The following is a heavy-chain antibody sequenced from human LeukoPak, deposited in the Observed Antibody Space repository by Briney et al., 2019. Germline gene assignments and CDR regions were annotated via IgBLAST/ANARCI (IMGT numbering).Heavy chain of an antibody. CDR3: ARDLSDGDLDF. CDR1: GFTFSSYS. Sequence: GGSLRLSCAASGFTFSSYSMNWVPQAPGKGLGWVSSISSSSSYIYYADSVKGRFTISRDNAKNSLYLQMNSLRAEDTAVYYCARDLSDGDLDFWGQGTLVTVSS. V-gene: IGHV3-21*01. J-gene: IGHJ4*02. CDR2: ISSSSSYI.